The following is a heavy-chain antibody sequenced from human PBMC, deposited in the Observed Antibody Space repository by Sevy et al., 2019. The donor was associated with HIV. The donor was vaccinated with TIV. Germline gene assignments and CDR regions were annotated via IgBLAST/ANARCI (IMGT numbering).Heavy chain of an antibody. V-gene: IGHV1-2*02. CDR2: INPDSGGP. Sequence: ASVKVSCKASGYTFTGYYMHWMRQAPGQGLEWMGWINPDSGGPTYAPKFQGRVTLTRETSISTAYMDLGRLKSDDTAVYYCVRDDRDGYFEYWGQGTLVTVSS. J-gene: IGHJ4*02. CDR1: GYTFTGYY. CDR3: VRDDRDGYFEY.